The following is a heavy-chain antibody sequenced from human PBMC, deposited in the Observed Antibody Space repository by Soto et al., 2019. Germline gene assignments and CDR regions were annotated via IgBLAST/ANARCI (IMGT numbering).Heavy chain of an antibody. Sequence: GASVKVSCKASGYTFTGYYMHWVRQAPGQGLGWMGWINPNSGGTNYAQKFQGRVTMTRDTSISTAYMELSRLRSDDTAVYYCASLGRYCSGGSCYLYYYYGMDVWGQGTTVTVSS. CDR3: ASLGRYCSGGSCYLYYYYGMDV. CDR1: GYTFTGYY. CDR2: INPNSGGT. J-gene: IGHJ6*02. V-gene: IGHV1-2*02. D-gene: IGHD2-15*01.